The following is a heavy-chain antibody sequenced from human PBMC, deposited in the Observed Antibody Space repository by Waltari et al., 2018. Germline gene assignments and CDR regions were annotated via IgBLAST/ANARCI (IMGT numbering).Heavy chain of an antibody. J-gene: IGHJ4*02. CDR2: IYYSGST. Sequence: QLQLQESGPGLVKPSETLSLTCTVSGGSISSSSYYWGWIRQPPGKGLEWIGSIYYSGSTYYNPSRKSRVTISVDTSKNQFSLKLSSVTAADTAVYYCARHESGRYVDWGVIVYWGQGTLVTVSS. CDR1: GGSISSSSYY. D-gene: IGHD3-9*01. CDR3: ARHESGRYVDWGVIVY. V-gene: IGHV4-39*01.